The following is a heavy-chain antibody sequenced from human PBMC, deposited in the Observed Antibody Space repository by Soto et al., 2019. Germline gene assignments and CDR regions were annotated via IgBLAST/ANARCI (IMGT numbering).Heavy chain of an antibody. CDR3: AREGRGLRGAFDV. Sequence: QELLVESGGGVVQPGKSLRLSCAASGFTFSSFAMHWVRQAPGKGLEWVSVISFNGLSQFYPDSIRGRFTISRDNSKSTLYLQLVSLRPDDTAVYYCAREGRGLRGAFDVWGQGTEVSVS. V-gene: IGHV3-30*03. J-gene: IGHJ3*01. CDR2: ISFNGLSQ. D-gene: IGHD3-10*01. CDR1: GFTFSSFA.